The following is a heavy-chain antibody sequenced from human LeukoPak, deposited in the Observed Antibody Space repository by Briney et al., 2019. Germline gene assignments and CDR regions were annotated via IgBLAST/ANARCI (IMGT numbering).Heavy chain of an antibody. V-gene: IGHV3-23*01. D-gene: IGHD1-26*01. CDR2: ISASGDIT. Sequence: PGGSLRLSCAASGFTFSSYAMNWVRQAPGRGLEWVSGISASGDITHYADSVKGRVTVSRDNSKNTLYLQIDSLRAGDTAVYYCAKDTRAGGWGQGTLVTVSS. CDR1: GFTFSSYA. CDR3: AKDTRAGG. J-gene: IGHJ4*02.